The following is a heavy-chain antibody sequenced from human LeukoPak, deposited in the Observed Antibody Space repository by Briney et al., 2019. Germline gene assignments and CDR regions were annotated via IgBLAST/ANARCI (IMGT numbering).Heavy chain of an antibody. Sequence: GGSLRLSCAASGFTFSGYAMSWVRQAPGKGLEWVSAISGSGGSTFYADSVKGRLTISRDNSKNTLYLQMNSLRADDTAVYYCAKGYDFWSGGIDYWGQGTLVTVSS. CDR3: AKGYDFWSGGIDY. V-gene: IGHV3-23*01. CDR2: ISGSGGST. CDR1: GFTFSGYA. J-gene: IGHJ4*02. D-gene: IGHD3-3*01.